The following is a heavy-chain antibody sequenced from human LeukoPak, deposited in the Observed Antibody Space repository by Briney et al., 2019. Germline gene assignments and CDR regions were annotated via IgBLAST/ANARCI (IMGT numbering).Heavy chain of an antibody. Sequence: SETLSLTCTVSGGSISSGGYYWSWLRQHPGKGLEWIGYIYYSGSTYYNPSLKSRVIISVDTSKNQFSLKLSSVTAADTAVYYCARGGFYYYYGMDVWGQGTTVTVSS. V-gene: IGHV4-31*03. CDR1: GGSISSGGYY. J-gene: IGHJ6*02. CDR2: IYYSGST. CDR3: ARGGFYYYYGMDV. D-gene: IGHD3-22*01.